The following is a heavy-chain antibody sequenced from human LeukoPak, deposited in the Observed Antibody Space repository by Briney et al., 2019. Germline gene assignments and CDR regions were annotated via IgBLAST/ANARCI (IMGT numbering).Heavy chain of an antibody. J-gene: IGHJ4*02. V-gene: IGHV4-38-2*02. D-gene: IGHD3-3*01. CDR3: ATDFWSGTNIIDY. Sequence: SETLSLTCTVSGYSISSGYYWGWIRPPRGKGLEWIGNINHNGSTDYNPSLKSRVTISVDTSKNQFSLKLSSVTAADTAVYYCATDFWSGTNIIDYWGQGTLVTVSS. CDR2: INHNGST. CDR1: GYSISSGYY.